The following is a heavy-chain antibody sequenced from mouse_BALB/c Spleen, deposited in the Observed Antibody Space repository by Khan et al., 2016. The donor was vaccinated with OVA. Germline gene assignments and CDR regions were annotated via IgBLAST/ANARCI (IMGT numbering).Heavy chain of an antibody. CDR1: GFSLTSYG. CDR2: IWAGGST. CDR3: ARLVDK. V-gene: IGHV2-9*02. J-gene: IGHJ2*01. Sequence: QVQLKESGPGLVAPSQSLSITCTVSGFSLTSYGVHWVRQPPGKGLEWLGVIWAGGSTNYNSALMSRLSTSKDNSKSQVFLKMISQQADDTSVYYWARLVDKWGQGTTLTVSS.